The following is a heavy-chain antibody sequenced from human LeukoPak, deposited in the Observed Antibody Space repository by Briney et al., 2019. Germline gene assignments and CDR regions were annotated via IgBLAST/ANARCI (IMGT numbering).Heavy chain of an antibody. J-gene: IGHJ4*02. CDR2: ISSTSSYI. CDR1: GLTFRTSA. D-gene: IGHD6-19*01. CDR3: ARVGYSSGWYFDY. Sequence: GRSLRLSGADSGLTFRTSAMHWVRQAPGQGLEWVSSISSTSSYIYYADSVKGRFTISRDNAQKSLYLQMNSLRAEDTAVYYCARVGYSSGWYFDYWGQGTLVTVSS. V-gene: IGHV3-21*01.